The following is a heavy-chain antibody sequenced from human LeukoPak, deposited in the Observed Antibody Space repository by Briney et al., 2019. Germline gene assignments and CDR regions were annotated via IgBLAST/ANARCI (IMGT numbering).Heavy chain of an antibody. V-gene: IGHV4-34*01. CDR2: INHSGST. CDR3: ARGPYSYDSSGAFDI. J-gene: IGHJ3*02. CDR1: GGSFSGYY. D-gene: IGHD3-22*01. Sequence: SETLSLTCAVYGGSFSGYYWSWIRQPPGKGLEWIGEINHSGSTNYNPSLKSRVTISVDTSKNQFSLKLSSVSAADTAVYFCARGPYSYDSSGAFDIWGQGTMVTVSS.